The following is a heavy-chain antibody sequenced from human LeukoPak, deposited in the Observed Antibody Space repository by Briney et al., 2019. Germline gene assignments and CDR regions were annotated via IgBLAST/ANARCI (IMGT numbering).Heavy chain of an antibody. CDR1: GGSISSYY. V-gene: IGHV4-4*07. CDR3: ARGTDYCSRTSCYSDAFDI. D-gene: IGHD2-2*02. CDR2: IYTSGST. J-gene: IGHJ3*02. Sequence: PSETLSLTCTVSGGSISSYYWSWIRQPAGKGLEWIGRIYTSGSTNYNPSLKSRVTMSVDTSKNQFSLKVTSVTAADTAVYYCARGTDYCSRTSCYSDAFDIWGQGTMVTVSS.